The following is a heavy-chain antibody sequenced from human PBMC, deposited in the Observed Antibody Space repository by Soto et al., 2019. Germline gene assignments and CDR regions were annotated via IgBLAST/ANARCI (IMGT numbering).Heavy chain of an antibody. CDR1: GFTFSGYS. CDR3: ARVVSGSGAWLDY. D-gene: IGHD3-10*01. V-gene: IGHV3-48*01. Sequence: GGSLRLSCAASGFTFSGYSMGWVRQAPGKGLEWISYINSGSSAIQYADSVKGRFSISRDNGKNSLYLQMSSLRVEDTAVYYCARVVSGSGAWLDYWGPGTLVTVS. J-gene: IGHJ4*02. CDR2: INSGSSAI.